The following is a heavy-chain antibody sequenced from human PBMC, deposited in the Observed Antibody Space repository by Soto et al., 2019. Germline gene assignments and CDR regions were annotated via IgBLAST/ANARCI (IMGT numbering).Heavy chain of an antibody. D-gene: IGHD3-10*01. CDR2: ICGSGGST. J-gene: IGHJ6*02. CDR3: AKTMVRGPSPHGYYYYGMDV. Sequence: PGGSLRLSCAASGFTFSSYAMNWVRQAPGKGLEWVSAICGSGGSTYYADSVKGRFTISRDNSKNTLYLQMNSLRAEDTAVYYCAKTMVRGPSPHGYYYYGMDVWGQGTTVTVSS. CDR1: GFTFSSYA. V-gene: IGHV3-23*01.